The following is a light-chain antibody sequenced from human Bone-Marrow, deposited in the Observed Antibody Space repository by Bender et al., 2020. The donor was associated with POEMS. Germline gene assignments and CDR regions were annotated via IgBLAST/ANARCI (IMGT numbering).Light chain of an antibody. Sequence: QSALTQPASVSASPGQSITISCTGTSSDVGNFNLVSWYQQHPGKAPQLILYDDNQRPSGVYHRISGSETGNAASLTISGLQAEDEADYYCCSYVVSNTYVFGTGPKVTVL. V-gene: IGLV2-23*01. CDR1: SSDVGNFNL. CDR3: CSYVVSNTYV. CDR2: DDN. J-gene: IGLJ1*01.